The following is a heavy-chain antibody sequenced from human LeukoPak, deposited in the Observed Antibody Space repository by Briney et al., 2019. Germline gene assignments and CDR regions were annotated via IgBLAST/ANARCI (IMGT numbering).Heavy chain of an antibody. CDR2: IYPGDSDT. V-gene: IGHV5-51*01. D-gene: IGHD6-13*01. Sequence: PGESLKISCKGSGYSFTSYWIGWVRQMPGKGLEWMGIIYPGDSDTRYSPSFQGQVTISADKSISTAYLQWSSLKASDTAMYYCARLPGIAAAGTGRDGFDPWGQGTLVTVSS. CDR1: GYSFTSYW. CDR3: ARLPGIAAAGTGRDGFDP. J-gene: IGHJ5*02.